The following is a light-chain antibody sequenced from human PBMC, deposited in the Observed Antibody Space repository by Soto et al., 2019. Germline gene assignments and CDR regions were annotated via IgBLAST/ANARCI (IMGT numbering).Light chain of an antibody. CDR1: GSDIGAGYD. J-gene: IGLJ3*02. CDR3: QSYGSSRWG. Sequence: QSVLTQPPSVSGAPGETVTISCIGSGSDIGAGYDVHWFQQFPGTAPKLLIYGNINRPSGVPDRFSGSKSGTSASLAITGLQAGDEADYYCQSYGSSRWGFGGGTKLTVL. CDR2: GNI. V-gene: IGLV1-40*01.